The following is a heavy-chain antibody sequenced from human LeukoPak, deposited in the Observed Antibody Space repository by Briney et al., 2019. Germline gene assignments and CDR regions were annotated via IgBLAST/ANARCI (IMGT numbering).Heavy chain of an antibody. CDR2: IYYSGST. CDR3: ARRLGYYYYYMDV. V-gene: IGHV4-59*08. Sequence: SETLSLTCTVSGGSLSSYYWSWIRQPPGKGLEWIGYIYYSGSTNYNPSLKSRVTISVDTSKNQFSLKLSSVTAADTAVYYCARRLGYYYYYMDVWGKGTTVTVSS. J-gene: IGHJ6*03. CDR1: GGSLSSYY. D-gene: IGHD6-19*01.